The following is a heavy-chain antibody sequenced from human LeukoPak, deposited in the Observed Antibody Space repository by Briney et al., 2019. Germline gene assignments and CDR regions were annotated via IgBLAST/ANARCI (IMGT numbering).Heavy chain of an antibody. CDR3: ARESGFRGDAFDI. V-gene: IGHV3-23*01. J-gene: IGHJ3*02. CDR1: GFTFSSYA. CDR2: ISGSGGST. Sequence: HPGGSLRLSCAASGFTFSSYAMSWVRQAPGKGLEWVSAISGSGGSTYYADSVKGRFTISRDNSKNTLYLQMNSLRAEDTAVYYCARESGFRGDAFDIWGQGTMVTVSS. D-gene: IGHD3-10*01.